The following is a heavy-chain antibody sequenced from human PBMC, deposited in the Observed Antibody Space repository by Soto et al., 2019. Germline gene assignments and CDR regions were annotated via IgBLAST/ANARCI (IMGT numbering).Heavy chain of an antibody. CDR2: ISSSSSTI. V-gene: IGHV3-48*02. CDR3: AREGGVLHYDSSQFDY. Sequence: GGSLRLSCAASGFTFSSYSMNWVRQAPGKGLEWVSYISSSSSTIYYADSVKGRLTIYRDNAKNSLYLQMNSLRDEDTAVYYCAREGGVLHYDSSQFDYWGQGTLVTVSS. D-gene: IGHD3-22*01. CDR1: GFTFSSYS. J-gene: IGHJ4*02.